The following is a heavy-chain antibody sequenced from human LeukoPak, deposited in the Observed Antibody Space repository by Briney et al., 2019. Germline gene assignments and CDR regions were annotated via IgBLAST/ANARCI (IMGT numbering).Heavy chain of an antibody. CDR2: IYTSGST. J-gene: IGHJ3*02. D-gene: IGHD3-3*01. CDR1: GGSISSGSYY. CDR3: ARVPYDFWSGYYGAFDI. V-gene: IGHV4-61*02. Sequence: PSQTLSLTCTVSGGSISSGSYYWSWIRQPAGKGLEWIGRIYTSGSTNYNPSLKSRVTISVDTSKNQFSLKQSSVTAADTAVYYCARVPYDFWSGYYGAFDIWGQGTMVTVSS.